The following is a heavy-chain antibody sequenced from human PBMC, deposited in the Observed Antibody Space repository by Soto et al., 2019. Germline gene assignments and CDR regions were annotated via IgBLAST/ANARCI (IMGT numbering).Heavy chain of an antibody. CDR3: ARTKYSSSWYHPDY. V-gene: IGHV1-18*01. Sequence: SVKVSCKASGYTFTSYGISWVRQAPGQGLEWMGWISAYNGNTNYAQKLQGRVTMTTDTSTSTAYMELRSLRSDDTAVYYCARTKYSSSWYHPDYWGQGTLVTVSS. J-gene: IGHJ4*02. D-gene: IGHD6-13*01. CDR1: GYTFTSYG. CDR2: ISAYNGNT.